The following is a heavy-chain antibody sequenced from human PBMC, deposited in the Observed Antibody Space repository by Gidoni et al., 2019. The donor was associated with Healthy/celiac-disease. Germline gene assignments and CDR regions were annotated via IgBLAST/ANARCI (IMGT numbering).Heavy chain of an antibody. V-gene: IGHV4-30-4*01. D-gene: IGHD2-21*02. Sequence: QVQLQESGPGLVKPSQTLSLTCTVSGGSISSGDYYWSWIRQPPGKGLEWIGYIYYRGSTYYNPSLKSRVTISVDTSKNQFSLKLSSVTAADTAVYYCARDLEIGGVTATKSSYWYFDLWGRGTLVTVSS. CDR2: IYYRGST. CDR3: ARDLEIGGVTATKSSYWYFDL. CDR1: GGSISSGDYY. J-gene: IGHJ2*01.